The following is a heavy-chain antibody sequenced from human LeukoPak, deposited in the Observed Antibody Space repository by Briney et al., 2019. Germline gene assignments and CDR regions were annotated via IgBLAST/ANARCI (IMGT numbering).Heavy chain of an antibody. CDR1: GFTFSSYS. CDR2: ISSSSSTI. CDR3: AKKGDCSSSSCPFDY. Sequence: PGGSLRLSCVASGFTFSSYSMNWVRQAPGKGLEWVSYISSSSSTIYYADSVKGRFTISRDNAKNSLYVQMNSLRAEDTAVYYCAKKGDCSSSSCPFDYWGQGTLVTVSS. J-gene: IGHJ4*02. V-gene: IGHV3-48*01. D-gene: IGHD2-2*01.